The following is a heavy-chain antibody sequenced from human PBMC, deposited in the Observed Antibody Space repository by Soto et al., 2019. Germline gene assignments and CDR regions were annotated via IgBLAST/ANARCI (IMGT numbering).Heavy chain of an antibody. D-gene: IGHD3-3*01. Sequence: SETLSLTCTVSGGSISSSSYYWGWIRQPPGKGREWIGSIYYSGSTYYNPSLKSRVTISVDTSKNQFSLKLSSVTAADTAVYYCARPYYDFWSGSPWGYYYYYGMDVWGQGTTVTVSS. CDR1: GGSISSSSYY. CDR3: ARPYYDFWSGSPWGYYYYYGMDV. V-gene: IGHV4-39*01. J-gene: IGHJ6*02. CDR2: IYYSGST.